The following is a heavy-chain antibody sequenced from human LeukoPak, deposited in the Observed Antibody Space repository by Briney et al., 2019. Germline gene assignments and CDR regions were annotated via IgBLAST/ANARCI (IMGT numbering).Heavy chain of an antibody. CDR3: ARVGDYASGTSFDY. Sequence: SETLSLTCTVSGGSISSYYWSWIRQPPGKGLEWIGYIHHSGSTNNNPSLKSRVTISVDTSKNQFSLKLSSVTAADTAVYYCARVGDYASGTSFDYWGQGTLVTVSS. V-gene: IGHV4-59*01. D-gene: IGHD3-10*01. CDR2: IHHSGST. CDR1: GGSISSYY. J-gene: IGHJ4*02.